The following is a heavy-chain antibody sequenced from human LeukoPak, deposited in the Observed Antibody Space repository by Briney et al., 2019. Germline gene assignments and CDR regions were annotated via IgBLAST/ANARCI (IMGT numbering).Heavy chain of an antibody. CDR1: GGSISSGSDY. J-gene: IGHJ5*02. CDR2: IYTTGST. CDR3: ATLTTPGWFNP. D-gene: IGHD1-1*01. Sequence: SETLSLTCTVSGGSISSGSDYWSWIRQPAGTGLEWIARIYTTGSTDYNPSLKSRVTISVDTSKNQFSLRLSSVTAADTAVYYCATLTTPGWFNPWGQGTLVTVSS. V-gene: IGHV4-61*02.